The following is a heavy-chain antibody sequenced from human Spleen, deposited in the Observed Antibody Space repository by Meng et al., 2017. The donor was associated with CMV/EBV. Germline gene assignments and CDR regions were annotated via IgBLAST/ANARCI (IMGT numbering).Heavy chain of an antibody. D-gene: IGHD1-26*01. Sequence: GESLKISCTGSGFTFSDYYMSWIRQAPGKGLEWLSYISSGSGTISYADSVKGRFTISRDNAKNSLYLQMNGLRAEDTAVYYCASLGATTSHTLDIWGQGTMVTVSS. CDR2: ISSGSGTI. CDR1: GFTFSDYY. CDR3: ASLGATTSHTLDI. J-gene: IGHJ3*02. V-gene: IGHV3-11*01.